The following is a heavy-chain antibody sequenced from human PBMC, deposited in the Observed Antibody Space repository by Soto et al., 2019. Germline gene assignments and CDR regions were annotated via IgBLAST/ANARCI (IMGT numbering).Heavy chain of an antibody. CDR1: GGTFSSYA. D-gene: IGHD2-21*02. CDR3: ARGGRAYCGGDCYSQFDY. V-gene: IGHV1-69*01. Sequence: QVQLVQSGAEVKKPGSSVKVSCKASGGTFSSYAISWVRQAPGQGLEWMGGIIPIFGTANYAQKFQGRVTITADESTSTAYMELSSLRSEDTAVYYCARGGRAYCGGDCYSQFDYWGQGTLVTVSS. J-gene: IGHJ4*02. CDR2: IIPIFGTA.